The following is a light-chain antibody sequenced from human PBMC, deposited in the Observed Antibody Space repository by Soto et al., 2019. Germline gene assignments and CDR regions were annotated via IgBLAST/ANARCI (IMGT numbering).Light chain of an antibody. CDR3: QQYGSSSYT. J-gene: IGKJ2*01. V-gene: IGKV3-20*01. CDR1: QSVSISS. Sequence: EIVLTQSPGTLSLSPGERATLSCRASQSVSISSLAWYQQKPGQAPRLLIYSASSRATGIPDRFSGSGSGTDFNLTISRLEPEDFAVYYCQQYGSSSYTFGQGTNLQIK. CDR2: SAS.